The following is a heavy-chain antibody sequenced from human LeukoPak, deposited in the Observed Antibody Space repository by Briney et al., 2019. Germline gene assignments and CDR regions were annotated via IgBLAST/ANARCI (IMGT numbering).Heavy chain of an antibody. Sequence: SETLSLTCTVSSGSINNNTFYWGWVRQPPGRGLEWLGSLYYSGRTYYNPSLKSRIAISVVTSKNHFSLKMRSVTAADTAVYYCARRSDSGSDDGEDYFDNWGQGTLVTVSS. CDR2: LYYSGRT. D-gene: IGHD1-26*01. CDR1: SGSINNNTFY. J-gene: IGHJ4*02. CDR3: ARRSDSGSDDGEDYFDN. V-gene: IGHV4-39*02.